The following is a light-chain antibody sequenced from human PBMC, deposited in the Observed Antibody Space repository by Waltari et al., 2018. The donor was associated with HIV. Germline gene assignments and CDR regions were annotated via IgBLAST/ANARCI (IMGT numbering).Light chain of an antibody. CDR3: QQYRSSPRT. CDR2: HAS. Sequence: IVLTQSPGTLSLFPGERATLSCRASQSISSTYLAWYQQKPGQPPRLLICHASTRATGIPDRFSASGSETDFTLTISRLEPEDFAVYYCQQYRSSPRTFGQGTKVEIK. J-gene: IGKJ1*01. V-gene: IGKV3-20*01. CDR1: QSISSTY.